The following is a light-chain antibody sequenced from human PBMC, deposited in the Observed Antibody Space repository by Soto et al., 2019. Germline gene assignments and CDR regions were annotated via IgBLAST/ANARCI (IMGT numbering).Light chain of an antibody. J-gene: IGKJ5*01. Sequence: EIVLTQSPGTLSLSPGERATLSCRASQSVSSSYLAWFQQKPGQAPRLLIYDASSRATGIPDRFSGSGSGTDFTLTISRLEPEDFAVYYCQQYGNSPRVTFGQGTRLDIK. CDR2: DAS. V-gene: IGKV3-20*01. CDR3: QQYGNSPRVT. CDR1: QSVSSSY.